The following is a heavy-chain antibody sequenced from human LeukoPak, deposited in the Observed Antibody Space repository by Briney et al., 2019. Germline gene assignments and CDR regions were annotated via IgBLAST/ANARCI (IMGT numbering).Heavy chain of an antibody. J-gene: IGHJ4*02. Sequence: GGSLRLSCAASGFTVSSNYMSWVCQAPGKGLEWVSVIYSGGSTYYADSVKGRFTISRDSSKNTLYLQMNSLRAEDTAVYYCAREGPWVPLYNWKGTDYWGQGTLVTVSS. CDR1: GFTVSSNY. V-gene: IGHV3-66*01. D-gene: IGHD1-20*01. CDR2: IYSGGST. CDR3: AREGPWVPLYNWKGTDY.